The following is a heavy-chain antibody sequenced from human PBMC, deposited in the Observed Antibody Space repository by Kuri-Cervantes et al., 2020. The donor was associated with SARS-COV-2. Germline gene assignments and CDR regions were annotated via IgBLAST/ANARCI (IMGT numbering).Heavy chain of an antibody. V-gene: IGHV4-61*05. D-gene: IGHD3-10*01. CDR1: GGSISSSSYY. CDR2: VYYSGST. CDR3: ATEYYYASGSPDAFDI. J-gene: IGHJ3*02. Sequence: ESLKISCTVSGGSISSSSYYWGWIRQPPGKGLEWIGYVYYSGSTNYNPSLKSRVTISVDTSKNQFSLKLSSVTAADTAVYYCATEYYYASGSPDAFDIRGQGTMVPSPQ.